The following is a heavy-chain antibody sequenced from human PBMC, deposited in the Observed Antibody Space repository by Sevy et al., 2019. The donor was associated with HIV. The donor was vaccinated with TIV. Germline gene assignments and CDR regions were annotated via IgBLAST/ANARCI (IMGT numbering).Heavy chain of an antibody. CDR3: ARGAIAAAGYSYGMDV. Sequence: SETLSLTCAVSGASITSSAWWTWVRQPPGKGLEWIGKRYHSGSTTYNPSLKSRVTILVDDSKNQFSLHLKSVTAADTAVYYCARGAIAAAGYSYGMDVWGQGTTVTASS. D-gene: IGHD6-13*01. CDR1: GASITSSAW. CDR2: RYHSGST. J-gene: IGHJ6*02. V-gene: IGHV4-4*02.